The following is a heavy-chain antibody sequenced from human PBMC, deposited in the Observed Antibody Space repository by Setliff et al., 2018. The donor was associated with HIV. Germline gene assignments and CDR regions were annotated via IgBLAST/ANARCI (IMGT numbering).Heavy chain of an antibody. CDR2: IIPILGIA. CDR1: GGTFSNYA. D-gene: IGHD3-10*01. Sequence: ASVKVSCKASGGTFSNYAISWVRQAPGQGLEWMGGIIPILGIANYAQKFQGRVTITADESTSTAYMELSSLRSEDTAVYYCARSTYYYGSGKGSGWFDPWGQGTLVTVSS. V-gene: IGHV1-69*10. J-gene: IGHJ5*02. CDR3: ARSTYYYGSGKGSGWFDP.